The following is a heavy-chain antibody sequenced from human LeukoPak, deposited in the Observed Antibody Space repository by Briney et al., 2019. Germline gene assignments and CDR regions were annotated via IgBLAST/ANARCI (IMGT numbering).Heavy chain of an antibody. CDR3: ARYCGGACYGMDV. J-gene: IGHJ6*02. CDR1: EFTFSSYW. Sequence: GGSLRLSCTASEFTFSSYWKNWVRQPPGKGLELVANIKKDGSEKDYADSVKGRSTIPRTNANNSLYLQMNNLAAEDTAVYYCARYCGGACYGMDVWGPGTTVTVSS. V-gene: IGHV3-7*01. CDR2: IKKDGSEK. D-gene: IGHD2-21*02.